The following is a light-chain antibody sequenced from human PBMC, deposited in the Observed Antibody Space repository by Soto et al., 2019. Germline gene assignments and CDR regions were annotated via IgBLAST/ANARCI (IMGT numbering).Light chain of an antibody. CDR1: KSVLYDSYNKNH. CDR3: RQYYSSWT. J-gene: IGKJ1*01. Sequence: DIVMTQSPDSLAESLCERASVNRKSSKSVLYDSYNKNHLDWYQQNTGQPPNLLIYWASTRESGVPDRLSDSGSGTDFTLSISSLQAEEVAFYYCRQYYSSWTSGQVT. V-gene: IGKV4-1*01. CDR2: WAS.